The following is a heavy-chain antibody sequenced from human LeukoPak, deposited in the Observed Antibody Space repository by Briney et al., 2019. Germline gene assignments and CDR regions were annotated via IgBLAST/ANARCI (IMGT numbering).Heavy chain of an antibody. D-gene: IGHD1-1*01. CDR2: IYYSGHT. CDR1: GGSISSSY. J-gene: IGHJ6*02. Sequence: PSETLSLTCTVSGGSISSSYWSWIRQPPGKGLEWIGYIYYSGHTNYNPSLKNRVSISVDTSKNQFSLRLSSVTAADTAVYYCARDRNVANWNGGNTMDVWGQGTTVTVSS. V-gene: IGHV4-59*01. CDR3: ARDRNVANWNGGNTMDV.